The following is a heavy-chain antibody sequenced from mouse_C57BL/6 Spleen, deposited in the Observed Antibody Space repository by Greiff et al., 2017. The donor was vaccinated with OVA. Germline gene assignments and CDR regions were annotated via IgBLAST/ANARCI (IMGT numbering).Heavy chain of an antibody. CDR2: IHPSDSDT. CDR1: GYTFTSYW. CDR3: SMGGRLLHAMDY. Sequence: VQLQQPGAELVKPGASVKVSCKASGYTFTSYWMHWVKQRPGQGLEWIGRIHPSDSDTNYNQKFKGKATLTIDKSSSTAYMQLSSLTSEDSAVYYCSMGGRLLHAMDYWGQGTSVTVSS. V-gene: IGHV1-74*01. J-gene: IGHJ4*01. D-gene: IGHD1-1*02.